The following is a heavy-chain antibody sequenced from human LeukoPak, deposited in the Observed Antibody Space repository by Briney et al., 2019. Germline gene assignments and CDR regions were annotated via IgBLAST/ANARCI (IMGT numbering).Heavy chain of an antibody. Sequence: GSLRLSCAASGFTVSSNYMSWVRQAPGKGLEWVPVIYSGGSTYYADSVKGRFTISRHNSKNTLYLQMNSLRAEDTAVYYCASSSGWYGDAFDIWGQGTMVTVSS. D-gene: IGHD6-19*01. CDR1: GFTVSSNY. V-gene: IGHV3-53*04. CDR3: ASSSGWYGDAFDI. J-gene: IGHJ3*02. CDR2: IYSGGST.